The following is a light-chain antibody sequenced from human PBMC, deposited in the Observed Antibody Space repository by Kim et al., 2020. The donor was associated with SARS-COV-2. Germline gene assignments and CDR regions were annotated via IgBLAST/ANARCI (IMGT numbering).Light chain of an antibody. CDR2: DAS. V-gene: IGKV3-11*01. CDR3: QQRSNWPLT. CDR1: QSVSSY. Sequence: LSPGERATLSCRASQSVSSYLAWYQQKPGQAPRLLIYDASNRATGIPARFSGSGSGTDFTLTISSLEPEDFAIYYCQQRSNWPLTFGGGTKVDIK. J-gene: IGKJ4*01.